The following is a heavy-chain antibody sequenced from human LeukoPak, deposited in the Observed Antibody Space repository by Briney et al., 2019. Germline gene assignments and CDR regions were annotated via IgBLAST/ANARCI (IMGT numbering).Heavy chain of an antibody. V-gene: IGHV1-2*06. Sequence: ASVKVSCKASRYTFTGYYMHWVRQAPGQGLEWMGRINPNSGGTNYAQKFQGRVTMTRDTSISTAYMELSRLRSDDTAVYYCARGSPRYSSSWYADAFDIWGQGTMVTVSS. CDR3: ARGSPRYSSSWYADAFDI. CDR2: INPNSGGT. CDR1: RYTFTGYY. J-gene: IGHJ3*02. D-gene: IGHD6-13*01.